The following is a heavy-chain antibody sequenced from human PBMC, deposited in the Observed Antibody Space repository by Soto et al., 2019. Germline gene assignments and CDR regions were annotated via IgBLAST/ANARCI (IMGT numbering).Heavy chain of an antibody. CDR2: ISWNSGSI. V-gene: IGHV3-9*01. J-gene: IGHJ6*03. Sequence: SLKISCAASGFTFDDYAMHWVRQAPGKGLEWVSGISWNSGSIGYADSVKGRFTISRDNAKNSLYLQMNSLRAEDTALYYCAKDRTRGYYYYYYMDVWGKGTTVTVSS. CDR3: AKDRTRGYYYYYYMDV. CDR1: GFTFDDYA. D-gene: IGHD6-6*01.